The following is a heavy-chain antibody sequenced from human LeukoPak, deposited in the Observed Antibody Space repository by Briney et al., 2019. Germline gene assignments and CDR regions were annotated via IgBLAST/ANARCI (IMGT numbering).Heavy chain of an antibody. Sequence: GGSLRLSCAASGFTFSTYNMNWVRQAPGKGLEWVANIKQDGSEKYYVDSVKGRFTISRDNAKNSLYLQMNSLRAEDTAVYYCARDQDYYDSSGYYLLFDYWGQGTLVTVSS. J-gene: IGHJ4*02. V-gene: IGHV3-7*01. CDR2: IKQDGSEK. CDR1: GFTFSTYN. D-gene: IGHD3-22*01. CDR3: ARDQDYYDSSGYYLLFDY.